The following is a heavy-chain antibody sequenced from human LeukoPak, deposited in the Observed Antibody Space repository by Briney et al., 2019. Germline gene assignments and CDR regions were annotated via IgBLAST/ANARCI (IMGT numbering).Heavy chain of an antibody. V-gene: IGHV1-18*01. Sequence: ASVKVSCKASGYTFTSYGISWVRQAPGQGLEWMGWISAYNGNTNYAQKLQGRVTMTTDTSTSTAYMELRSLRSDDTAVYYCAREGSNYDILTGNPNDYYYYMDVWGKGTTVTISS. CDR3: AREGSNYDILTGNPNDYYYYMDV. J-gene: IGHJ6*03. CDR1: GYTFTSYG. CDR2: ISAYNGNT. D-gene: IGHD3-9*01.